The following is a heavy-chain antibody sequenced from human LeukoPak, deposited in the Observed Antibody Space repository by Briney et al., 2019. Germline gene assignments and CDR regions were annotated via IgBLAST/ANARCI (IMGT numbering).Heavy chain of an antibody. D-gene: IGHD3-10*01. Sequence: PGGSLRLSRAASGFTFSSYGMTWVRQAPGKGLEWVSAISSSGGSTYYADSVKGRFTISRDNSKNTLYLQMNSLRAEDTAVYYCVKDRSNYGSGNFDYWGKGTLVTVSS. CDR1: GFTFSSYG. CDR2: ISSSGGST. J-gene: IGHJ4*02. CDR3: VKDRSNYGSGNFDY. V-gene: IGHV3-23*01.